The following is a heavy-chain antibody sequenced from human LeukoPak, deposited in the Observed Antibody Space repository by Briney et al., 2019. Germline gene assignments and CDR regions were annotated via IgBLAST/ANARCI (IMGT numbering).Heavy chain of an antibody. Sequence: SETLSLTCAVSGGSISSSNWWSWVRQPPGKGLEWIGEIYHSGSTNYNPSLKSRVPISVDKSKNQFSLKLSSVTAADTAVYYCARDGGTAMVTGAFDIWGQGTMVTVSS. D-gene: IGHD5-18*01. V-gene: IGHV4-4*02. CDR2: IYHSGST. CDR3: ARDGGTAMVTGAFDI. J-gene: IGHJ3*02. CDR1: GGSISSSNW.